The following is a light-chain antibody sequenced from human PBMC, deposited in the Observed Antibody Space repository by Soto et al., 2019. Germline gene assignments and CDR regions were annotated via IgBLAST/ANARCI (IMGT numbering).Light chain of an antibody. V-gene: IGLV2-11*01. CDR1: SSDVGSYNY. CDR3: CSYAGSYTFYV. Sequence: QSALTQPRSVSGSPGQSVTISCTGTSSDVGSYNYVSWYQQHPGKAPKLMIYDVSARPSGVPDRFSGSKSGNTASLTISGLQAEDEADYYCCSYAGSYTFYVFGTGIKLTVL. CDR2: DVS. J-gene: IGLJ1*01.